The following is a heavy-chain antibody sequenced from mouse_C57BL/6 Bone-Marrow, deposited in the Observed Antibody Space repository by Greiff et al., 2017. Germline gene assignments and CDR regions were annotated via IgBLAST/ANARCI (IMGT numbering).Heavy chain of an antibody. CDR3: TRWALYYAMDY. Sequence: VQLQESGAELVRPGASVTLSCKASGYTLPDYEMHWVKQTPVHGLEWIGAIDPETGGTAYNQKFKGKAILTADKSSSTAYMELRSLTSEDSAVYYCTRWALYYAMDYWGQGTSVTVSS. CDR2: IDPETGGT. J-gene: IGHJ4*01. CDR1: GYTLPDYE. D-gene: IGHD3-1*01. V-gene: IGHV1-15*01.